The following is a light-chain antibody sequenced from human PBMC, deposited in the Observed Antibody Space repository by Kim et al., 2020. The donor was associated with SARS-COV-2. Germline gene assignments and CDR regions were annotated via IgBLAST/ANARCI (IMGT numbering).Light chain of an antibody. CDR1: SSNIGAGND. Sequence: GQRVTISCTGSSSNIGAGNDVHWYQQFPGAAPKLLIYGNNIRPSGVPDRFSGSKTGTSASLAITGLQADDEADYYCQSSDTSLRGSFGGGTKVTVL. CDR3: QSSDTSLRGS. V-gene: IGLV1-40*01. J-gene: IGLJ3*02. CDR2: GNN.